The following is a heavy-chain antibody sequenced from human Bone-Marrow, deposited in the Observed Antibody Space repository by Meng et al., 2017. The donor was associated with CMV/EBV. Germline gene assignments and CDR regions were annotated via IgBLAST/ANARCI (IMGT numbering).Heavy chain of an antibody. CDR1: GYTFTSYY. J-gene: IGHJ4*02. CDR2: INPSGGNT. D-gene: IGHD2-2*02. V-gene: IGHV1-46*01. CDR3: ARDQSVGDIVVVPAAIMAD. Sequence: ASVKVSCKASGYTFTSYYMHWVRQAPGQGREWMGIINPSGGNTNYAQKFQGRVTMTRDTSTSTVYMELSSLRSEDTAVYYCARDQSVGDIVVVPAAIMADWGQGPRVTGYS.